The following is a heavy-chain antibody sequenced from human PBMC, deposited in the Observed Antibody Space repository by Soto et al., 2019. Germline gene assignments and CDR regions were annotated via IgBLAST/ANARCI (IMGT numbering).Heavy chain of an antibody. CDR2: ISYDGSNK. V-gene: IGHV3-30-3*01. CDR3: ARSSYYYDSSAQGAFDI. D-gene: IGHD3-22*01. J-gene: IGHJ3*02. CDR1: GFTFSSYA. Sequence: AGGSLRLSCAASGFTFSSYAMHWVRQAPGKGLEWVAVISYDGSNKYYADSVKGRFTISRDNSKNTLYLQMNSLRAEDTAVYYCARSSYYYDSSAQGAFDIWGQGTMVTVSS.